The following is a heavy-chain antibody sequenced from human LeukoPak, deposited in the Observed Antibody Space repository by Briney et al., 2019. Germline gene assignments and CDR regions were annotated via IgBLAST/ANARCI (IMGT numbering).Heavy chain of an antibody. J-gene: IGHJ4*02. D-gene: IGHD3-10*01. CDR1: GYTFTGYY. CDR2: INPNSGGT. Sequence: ASVKVSCKASGYTFTGYYMHWVRQAPGQGLEWMRRINPNSGGTNYAQKFQGRVTMTRDTSISTAYMELSRLRSDDTAVYYCARDLPYGSGSYYIDHYWGQGTLVTVSS. CDR3: ARDLPYGSGSYYIDHY. V-gene: IGHV1-2*06.